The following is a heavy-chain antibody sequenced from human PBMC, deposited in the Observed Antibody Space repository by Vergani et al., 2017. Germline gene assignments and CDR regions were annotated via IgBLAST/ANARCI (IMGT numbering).Heavy chain of an antibody. V-gene: IGHV4-61*02. CDR2: IYTSGAT. CDR3: ARLGYSDTSGFYSAFQI. CDR1: GGSFSTGGQS. Sequence: QVQLQESGPGLVKPSQTLSLTCTVSGGSFSTGGQSWTWLRQSAGKGLEWIGRIYTSGATNYNPSLRSRAIMSVDASKKQFFLKLNSVTAADTAVYFCARLGYSDTSGFYSAFQIWGQGTMVTVSS. J-gene: IGHJ3*02. D-gene: IGHD3-22*01.